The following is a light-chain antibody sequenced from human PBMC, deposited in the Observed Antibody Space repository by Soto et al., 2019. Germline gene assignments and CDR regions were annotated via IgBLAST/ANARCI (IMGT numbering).Light chain of an antibody. CDR2: GNT. J-gene: IGLJ2*01. Sequence: QSVLTQPPSVSGAPGQRVTISCTGGSSNIGAGYDVHWYQQLPGTAPKLLVHGNTDRPSGVPDRFSGSKSGTSASLAITGLQAEDEADYYCQSYESSLSCWLFGGGTKLTVL. CDR1: SSNIGAGYD. V-gene: IGLV1-40*01. CDR3: QSYESSLSCWL.